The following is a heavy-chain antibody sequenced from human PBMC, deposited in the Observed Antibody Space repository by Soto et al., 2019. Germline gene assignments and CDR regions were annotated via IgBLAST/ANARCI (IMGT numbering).Heavy chain of an antibody. CDR2: IYGDDDK. Sequence: QITLNESGPTQVKPRQTLTLTCTFSGVSLTTTGVGVGWFLQPPVKAPEWLALIYGDDDKRYVPALKSRLTITKDTSKNQVVLTMADLDPADTATYYCAHRVLRTVFGLVTTTASYFDFWGQGTPVAVSS. V-gene: IGHV2-5*05. J-gene: IGHJ4*02. CDR1: GVSLTTTGVG. CDR3: AHRVLRTVFGLVTTTASYFDF. D-gene: IGHD3-3*01.